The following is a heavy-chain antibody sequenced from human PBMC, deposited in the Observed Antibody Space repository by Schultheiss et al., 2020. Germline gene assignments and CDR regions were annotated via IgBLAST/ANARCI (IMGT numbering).Heavy chain of an antibody. D-gene: IGHD3-16*01. V-gene: IGHV4-59*12. CDR1: GGSISSYY. CDR2: IYYSGST. CDR3: ARLGNYYGMDV. J-gene: IGHJ6*02. Sequence: SATLSLTCTVSGGSISSYYWSWIRQPPGKGLEWIGYIYYSGSTNYNPSLKSRVTISVDTSKNQFSLKLSSVTAADTAVYYCARLGNYYGMDVWGQGTTVTGSS.